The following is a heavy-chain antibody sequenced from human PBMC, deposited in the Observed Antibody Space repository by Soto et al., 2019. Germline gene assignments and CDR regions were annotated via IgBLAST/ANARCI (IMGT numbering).Heavy chain of an antibody. Sequence: EVQVSESGGGLVQPGGSLRLSCVASGFTFSSYAMTWVRQAPGKGLEWVSAIGGGDGSPSYADSVKGRFTISRDNSKNTLYLHMNSLRADDTAAYYCAKWHTYNYDSLAFSGFDCWGQGTQVTVSS. D-gene: IGHD3-16*01. V-gene: IGHV3-23*01. CDR3: AKWHTYNYDSLAFSGFDC. CDR2: IGGGDGSP. CDR1: GFTFSSYA. J-gene: IGHJ4*02.